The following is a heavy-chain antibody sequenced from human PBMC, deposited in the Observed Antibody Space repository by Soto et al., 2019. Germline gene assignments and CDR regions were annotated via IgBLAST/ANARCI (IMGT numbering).Heavy chain of an antibody. V-gene: IGHV4-31*03. Sequence: QVQLQESGPGLVKPSQTLSLTCTVSGGSISSGGYYWSWIRQHPGKGLEWIGYIYYSGSTYYNPSLKSRVTISVDTSKNQFSLKLSSVTAADTAVYYCARIRLRWSHKTHQHLNNWFDPWGQGTLVTVSS. J-gene: IGHJ5*02. CDR2: IYYSGST. CDR1: GGSISSGGYY. D-gene: IGHD4-17*01. CDR3: ARIRLRWSHKTHQHLNNWFDP.